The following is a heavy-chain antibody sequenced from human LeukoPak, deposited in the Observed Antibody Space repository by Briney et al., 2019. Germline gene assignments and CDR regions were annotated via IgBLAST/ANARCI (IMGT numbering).Heavy chain of an antibody. D-gene: IGHD2-2*01. CDR3: ASTERCSTTCPLDY. Sequence: TSETLSLTCAIYGGSFRGYYWSWIRQPPGKGLEWIGEINHSGSTNYNPSLKSRVTISLDTSMKKFSLKLNSVAAADTAVYYCASTERCSTTCPLDYWGQGTLVTVSS. CDR2: INHSGST. V-gene: IGHV4-34*01. CDR1: GGSFRGYY. J-gene: IGHJ4*02.